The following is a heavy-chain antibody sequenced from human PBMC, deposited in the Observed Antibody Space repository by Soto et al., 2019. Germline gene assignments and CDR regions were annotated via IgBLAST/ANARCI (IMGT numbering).Heavy chain of an antibody. D-gene: IGHD4-17*01. J-gene: IGHJ5*01. CDR3: ATSTTVTKPAQFDP. CDR1: GGSISGGGYY. CDR2: IYYSGST. Sequence: SETLSLTCTVSGGSISGGGYYWSWIRQHPGKGLEWIGYIYYSGSTYYNPSLKSRVTISVDTSKNQFSLKLGSVTAADTAVYYCATSTTVTKPAQFDPWGQGTLVTVSS. V-gene: IGHV4-31*03.